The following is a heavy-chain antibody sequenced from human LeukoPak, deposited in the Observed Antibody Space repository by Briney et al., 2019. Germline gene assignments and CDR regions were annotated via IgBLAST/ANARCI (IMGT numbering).Heavy chain of an antibody. CDR2: IMKDGGQK. CDR1: GFPFSSYS. V-gene: IGHV3-7*03. D-gene: IGHD5-24*01. Sequence: GGSLSLSCAASGFPFSSYSMNWARQTPGKGLEWVASIMKDGGQKKYVDSVKGRFTISRDNAQNLVYLQLSSLRAEDTAMYYCVRDADFYKGDYWGQGTLVTVSS. CDR3: VRDADFYKGDY. J-gene: IGHJ4*02.